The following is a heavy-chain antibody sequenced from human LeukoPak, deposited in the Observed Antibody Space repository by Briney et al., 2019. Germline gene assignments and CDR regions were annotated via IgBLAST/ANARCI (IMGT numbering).Heavy chain of an antibody. J-gene: IGHJ4*02. CDR3: ARIGGINYFDY. D-gene: IGHD3-10*01. V-gene: IGHV3-74*03. Sequence: GGSLKLSCAASGFAFSSYWLDWVRHAPGKGLVWVSRIGNDGSETKYADSVKGRFTISRDNAKNTLYLQMNSLRVEDTAVYYCARIGGINYFDYWGQGTLVTVSS. CDR1: GFAFSSYW. CDR2: IGNDGSET.